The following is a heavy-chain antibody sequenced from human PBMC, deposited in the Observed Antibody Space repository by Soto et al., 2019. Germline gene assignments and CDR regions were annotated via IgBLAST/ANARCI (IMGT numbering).Heavy chain of an antibody. D-gene: IGHD2-2*01. Sequence: QVQLVESGGGVVQPGRSLRLSCAASGFTFSSYGMHWVRQAPGKGLEWVAVISYDGSNKYYADSVKGRFTISRDNSKNTLYLQMNSLRAEDTAVYYCAKDPYPIVVVPAAYDYWGQGILVTVSS. CDR3: AKDPYPIVVVPAAYDY. V-gene: IGHV3-30*18. J-gene: IGHJ4*02. CDR2: ISYDGSNK. CDR1: GFTFSSYG.